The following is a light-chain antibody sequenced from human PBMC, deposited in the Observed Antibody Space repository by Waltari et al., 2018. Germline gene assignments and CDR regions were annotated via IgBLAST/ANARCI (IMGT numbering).Light chain of an antibody. Sequence: QSVLTQPPSASGTPGQRVTISCYGSSSNIGRNSVTWYQQLPGTAPKILIYRNNERPSGVPDRFSGSKSGTSASLAISGLQSEDEADYYCASWDDSLNGFYVFGTGTNVAVL. CDR1: SSNIGRNS. J-gene: IGLJ1*01. CDR2: RNN. V-gene: IGLV1-44*01. CDR3: ASWDDSLNGFYV.